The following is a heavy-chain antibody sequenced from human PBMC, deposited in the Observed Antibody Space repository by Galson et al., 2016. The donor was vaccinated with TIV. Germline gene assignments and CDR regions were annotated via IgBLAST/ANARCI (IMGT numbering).Heavy chain of an antibody. V-gene: IGHV3-33*01. Sequence: SLRLSCATSGFTFSSHGMHWVRQAPGKGLEWVAVIWFDGSNDRYADSVKGRFTISRDNSKSTLYLQMNSLRAEDTAMYYCARGELATTKILFDYWGQGTLVTVSS. CDR1: GFTFSSHG. CDR2: IWFDGSND. D-gene: IGHD1-1*01. J-gene: IGHJ4*02. CDR3: ARGELATTKILFDY.